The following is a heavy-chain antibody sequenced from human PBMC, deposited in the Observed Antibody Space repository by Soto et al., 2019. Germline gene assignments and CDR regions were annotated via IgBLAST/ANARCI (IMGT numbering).Heavy chain of an antibody. D-gene: IGHD6-13*01. CDR3: ARVERTLAAAPKNNWFDP. Sequence: SETLSLTCAVYGGSFSGYYWSWIRQPPGKGLEWIGEINHSGSTNYNPSLKSRVTISVDTSKNQFSLKLSSVTAADTAVYYCARVERTLAAAPKNNWFDPWGQGTLVTVSS. V-gene: IGHV4-34*01. J-gene: IGHJ5*02. CDR1: GGSFSGYY. CDR2: INHSGST.